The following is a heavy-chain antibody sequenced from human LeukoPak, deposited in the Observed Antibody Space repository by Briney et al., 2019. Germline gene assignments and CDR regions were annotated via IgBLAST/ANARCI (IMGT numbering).Heavy chain of an antibody. CDR3: AKGAYYDILTGYY. CDR2: ISGSGGST. Sequence: GGSLRLSCAASGFTFSSYALSWDRQAPGKGLEWVSAISGSGGSTYYADSVKGRFTISRDNSKNTLYLQMNSLRAEDTAVYYCAKGAYYDILTGYYWGQGTLVTVSS. CDR1: GFTFSSYA. D-gene: IGHD3-9*01. J-gene: IGHJ4*02. V-gene: IGHV3-23*01.